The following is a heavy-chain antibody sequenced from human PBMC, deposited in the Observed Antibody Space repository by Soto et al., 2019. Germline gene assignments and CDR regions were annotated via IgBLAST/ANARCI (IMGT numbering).Heavy chain of an antibody. CDR3: ARAPSVAGTGEDY. CDR1: GFTFSSYA. Sequence: GGSLRLSCAASGFTFSSYAMHWVRQAPGKGLEYVSAISSNGGSTYYANSVKGRFTISRDNSKNTLYLQMGSLRAEDMAVYYCARAPSVAGTGEDYWGQGTLVTVSS. V-gene: IGHV3-64*01. CDR2: ISSNGGST. J-gene: IGHJ4*02. D-gene: IGHD6-19*01.